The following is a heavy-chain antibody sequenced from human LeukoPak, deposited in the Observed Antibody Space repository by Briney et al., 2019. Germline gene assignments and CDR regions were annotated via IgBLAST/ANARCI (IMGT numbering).Heavy chain of an antibody. V-gene: IGHV4-39*01. J-gene: IGHJ3*02. CDR3: ASPSKLVISRGGFDI. CDR2: IYFSET. D-gene: IGHD3-22*01. Sequence: SETLSLTCTVSGDSFSDTTYYWAWIRQPPGKGLEWIGSIYFSETKYNPSLKSRITISGDTSKNQFSLKLSSVTAADTAVYYCASPSKLVISRGGFDIWGQGTMVTVSA. CDR1: GDSFSDTTYY.